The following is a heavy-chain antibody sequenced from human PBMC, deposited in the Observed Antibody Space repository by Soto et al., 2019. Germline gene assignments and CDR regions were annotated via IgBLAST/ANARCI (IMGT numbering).Heavy chain of an antibody. CDR1: GYTFTSYY. CDR3: ARSTKVGGNCSGGSCYMAPIDY. CDR2: INPSGGST. D-gene: IGHD2-15*01. Sequence: ASVKVSCKASGYTFTSYYMHWVRQAPGQGLEWMGIINPSGGSTSYAQKFQGRVTKTRDTSTSTVYMELSSLRSEDTAVYYCARSTKVGGNCSGGSCYMAPIDYWGQGTLVTVSS. J-gene: IGHJ4*02. V-gene: IGHV1-46*03.